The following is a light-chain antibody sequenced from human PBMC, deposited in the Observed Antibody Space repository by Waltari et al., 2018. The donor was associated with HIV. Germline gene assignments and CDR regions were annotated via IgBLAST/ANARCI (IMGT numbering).Light chain of an antibody. CDR3: QQYNDHLYT. CDR2: EAS. J-gene: IGKJ2*01. Sequence: DIQMTQSPPTVSASLGDRVTITCRARQSISNWLAWYQHTPGKAPKLLIYEASILESGVPSRFSGSGSGTEFTLTISSLQPDDFAAYYCQQYNDHLYTFGQGTKLEI. CDR1: QSISNW. V-gene: IGKV1-5*03.